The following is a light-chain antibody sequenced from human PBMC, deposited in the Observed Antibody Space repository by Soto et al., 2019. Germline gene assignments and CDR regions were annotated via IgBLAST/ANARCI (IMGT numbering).Light chain of an antibody. Sequence: QSVLTKPASASESPGQSITISCTGYSSDVGGYNYVSWFQQHPGKVPKLMIYDVSKRPSGVPDRFSGSKSDNTASLTISGLQAEDEADYYCCSYAGGPFVFGTGTKV. J-gene: IGLJ1*01. CDR2: DVS. CDR1: SSDVGGYNY. CDR3: CSYAGGPFV. V-gene: IGLV2-11*02.